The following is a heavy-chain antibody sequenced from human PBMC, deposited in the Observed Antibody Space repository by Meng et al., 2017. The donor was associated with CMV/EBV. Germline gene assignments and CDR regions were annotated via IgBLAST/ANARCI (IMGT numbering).Heavy chain of an antibody. CDR2: ISSSGSTI. V-gene: IGHV3-48*03. D-gene: IGHD1-7*01. Sequence: GESLKISCAASGFTFSSYEMNWVRQAPGKGLEWVSYISSSGSTIYYADSVKGRFTISRDNAKNSLYLQMNSLRAEDTAVYYCARSRELQGAYYYYGMDVWGQGTTVTVSS. CDR1: GFTFSSYE. CDR3: ARSRELQGAYYYYGMDV. J-gene: IGHJ6*02.